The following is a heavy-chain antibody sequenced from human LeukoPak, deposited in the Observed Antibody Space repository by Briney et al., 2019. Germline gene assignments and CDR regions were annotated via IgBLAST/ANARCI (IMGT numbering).Heavy chain of an antibody. CDR3: ARLTGDRGGVDY. CDR1: GGSISSSSYY. V-gene: IGHV4-39*01. J-gene: IGHJ4*02. Sequence: PSETLSLTCTVSGGSISSSSYYWGWIRQPPGKGLEWIGSFYYSGSTYYNPSLKSRVTISVDTSKNQFSLKLSSVTAADTAVYYCARLTGDRGGVDYWGQGTLVTVFS. CDR2: FYYSGST. D-gene: IGHD7-27*01.